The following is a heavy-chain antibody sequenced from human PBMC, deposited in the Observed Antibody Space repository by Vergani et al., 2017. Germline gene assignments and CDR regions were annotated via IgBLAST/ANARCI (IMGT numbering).Heavy chain of an antibody. J-gene: IGHJ4*02. CDR1: GFTFSSYA. V-gene: IGHV3-23*01. Sequence: EVQLLESGGGLVQPGGSLRLSCAASGFTFSSYAMSWVRQAPGKGLEWVSAISGSGGSTYYADSVKGRFTISRDNSKNTLYLQMNSLRAEDTAVYYCAKDPQPCPTYNWNYAQSTHFDYWGQGTLVTVSS. CDR2: ISGSGGST. CDR3: AKDPQPCPTYNWNYAQSTHFDY. D-gene: IGHD1-7*01.